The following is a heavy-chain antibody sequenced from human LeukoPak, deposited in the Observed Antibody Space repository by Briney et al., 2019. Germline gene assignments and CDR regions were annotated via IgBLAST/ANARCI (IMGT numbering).Heavy chain of an antibody. CDR3: ARDQSGHGGHNIDAFDV. CDR1: GGSISNYY. CDR2: MYASGST. J-gene: IGHJ3*01. D-gene: IGHD3-16*01. Sequence: SETLSLTCNVSGGSISNYYWNWIRQPAGKGLEWIGRMYASGSTRYNPSFEGRVIMSADTSKNQVSLKLTSVIAADTAVYFCARDQSGHGGHNIDAFDVWGQGTMVTVSS. V-gene: IGHV4-4*07.